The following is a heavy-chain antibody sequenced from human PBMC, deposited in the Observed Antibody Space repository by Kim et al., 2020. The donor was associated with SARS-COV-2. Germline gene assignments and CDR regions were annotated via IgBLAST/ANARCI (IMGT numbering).Heavy chain of an antibody. Sequence: RGSLRLSCAASGFTFSSYEMNWVRQAPGKGLEWVSYISSSGSTIYYADSVKGRFTISRDNAKNSLYLQMNSLRAEDTAVYYCAREDTSGWSRVDYWGQGTLVTVSS. CDR3: AREDTSGWSRVDY. CDR2: ISSSGSTI. J-gene: IGHJ4*02. D-gene: IGHD6-19*01. CDR1: GFTFSSYE. V-gene: IGHV3-48*03.